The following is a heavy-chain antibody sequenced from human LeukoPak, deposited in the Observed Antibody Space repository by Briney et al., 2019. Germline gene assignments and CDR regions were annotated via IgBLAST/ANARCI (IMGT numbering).Heavy chain of an antibody. CDR2: IRNKAYGGTA. CDR1: GFTFSSYA. J-gene: IGHJ4*02. D-gene: IGHD3-9*01. CDR3: TREKRYFDWFQADY. V-gene: IGHV3-49*04. Sequence: GSLRLSCAASGFTFSSYAMSWVRQAPGRGLEWVGFIRNKAYGGTAEYAASVKGRFTISRDDSKTIAYLQMNSLKTEDTAVYYWTREKRYFDWFQADYWGQGTLVAVSS.